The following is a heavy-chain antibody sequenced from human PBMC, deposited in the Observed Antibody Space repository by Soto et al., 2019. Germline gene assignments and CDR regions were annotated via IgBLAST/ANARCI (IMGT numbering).Heavy chain of an antibody. Sequence: QLQLQESGPGLVKPSETLSLTCTVSGGSISSSGYYWSWIRQPPGKVLEWIGSIYYSGRAYYNPSLQSRVTMSVDTSRNQFSLDLNSVTAADTAIYYCAGQGQRCSTTYSCFYYYMDVWGKGTTVTVSS. D-gene: IGHD2-2*01. J-gene: IGHJ6*03. CDR1: GGSISSSGYY. CDR2: IYYSGRA. CDR3: AGQGQRCSTTYSCFYYYMDV. V-gene: IGHV4-39*01.